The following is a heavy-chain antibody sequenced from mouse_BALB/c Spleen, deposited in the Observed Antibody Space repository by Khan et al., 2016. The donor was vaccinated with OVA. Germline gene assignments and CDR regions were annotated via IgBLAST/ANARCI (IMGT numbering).Heavy chain of an antibody. V-gene: IGHV1-63*02. CDR3: ARRWAARATWDYVDY. J-gene: IGHJ2*01. Sequence: VQLQQSGAELVRPGTSVKMSCKAAGYTFTNYWIGWVKQRPGHGLEWIGDIYPGGGYTNYNEKFKGKATLTADTSSSTAYMQLSSLTYGDSVIYYCARRWAARATWDYVDYWGQGTTLTVSS. CDR1: GYTFTNYW. CDR2: IYPGGGYT. D-gene: IGHD3-1*01.